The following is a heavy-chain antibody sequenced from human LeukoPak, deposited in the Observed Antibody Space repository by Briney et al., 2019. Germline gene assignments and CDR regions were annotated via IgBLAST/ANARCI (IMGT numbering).Heavy chain of an antibody. J-gene: IGHJ4*02. CDR2: MNPNSGNT. CDR1: GYTFTSYD. CDR3: ARERHSSSWYRKPLGY. Sequence: GASVKVSCKASGYTFTSYDINWVRQATGQGLEWMGWMNPNSGNTGYAQKFQGRVTMTRNTSISTAYMELSSLRSEDTAVYYCARERHSSSWYRKPLGYWGQGTLVTVSS. D-gene: IGHD6-13*01. V-gene: IGHV1-8*01.